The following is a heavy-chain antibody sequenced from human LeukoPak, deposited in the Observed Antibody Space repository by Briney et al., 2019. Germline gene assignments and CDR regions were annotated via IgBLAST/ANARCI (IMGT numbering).Heavy chain of an antibody. D-gene: IGHD4-17*01. Sequence: GGSLRLSCAASGFTFSSYAMSWVRQPQGPGLERVSAISGSGSSTYYADSVKGRFTISRVNSNNNLYLQMKSLGAEDTAVYYCAKLFYGDYGDGGDYWGQGTLVTVSS. J-gene: IGHJ4*02. V-gene: IGHV3-23*01. CDR1: GFTFSSYA. CDR3: AKLFYGDYGDGGDY. CDR2: ISGSGSST.